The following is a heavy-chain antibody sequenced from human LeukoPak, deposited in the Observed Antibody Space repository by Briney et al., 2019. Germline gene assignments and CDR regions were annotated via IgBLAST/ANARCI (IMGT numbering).Heavy chain of an antibody. J-gene: IGHJ4*02. CDR1: GFTFDDYA. V-gene: IGHV3-9*01. Sequence: GGSLRLSCAASGFTFDDYAMHWVRQAPGKGLEWVSGISWNSGSIGYADSVKGRFTISRDNSKNTLYLQMNSLRAEDTAVYYCAKPLHDYGDSYFDYWGQGTLVTVSS. CDR3: AKPLHDYGDSYFDY. CDR2: ISWNSGSI. D-gene: IGHD4-17*01.